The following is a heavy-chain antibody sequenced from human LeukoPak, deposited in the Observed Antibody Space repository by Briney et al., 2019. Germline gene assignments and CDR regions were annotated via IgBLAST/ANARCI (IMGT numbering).Heavy chain of an antibody. D-gene: IGHD3-3*01. CDR1: GGTYSSYA. CDR2: IIPIFGTA. CDR3: ARETIFGVVQGYFDY. Sequence: SVKLSCKASGGTYSSYAISWLRQAPGQGLEWMGGIIPIFGTANYAQKFQGRVTITADESTSTAYMELSSLRSEDTAVYYCARETIFGVVQGYFDYWGQGTLVTVSS. V-gene: IGHV1-69*13. J-gene: IGHJ4*02.